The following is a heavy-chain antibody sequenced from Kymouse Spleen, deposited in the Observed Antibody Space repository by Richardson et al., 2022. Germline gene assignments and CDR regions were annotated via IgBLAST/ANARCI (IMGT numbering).Heavy chain of an antibody. Sequence: QVQLQQWGAGLLKPSETLSLTCAVYGGSFSGYYWSWIRQPPGKGLEWIGEINHSGSTNYNPSLKSRVTISVDTSKNQFSLKLSSVTAADTAVYYCARGPYNWNYALDYWGQGTLVTVSS. D-gene: IGHD1-7*01. CDR2: INHSGST. V-gene: IGHV4-34*01. CDR3: ARGPYNWNYALDY. J-gene: IGHJ4*02. CDR1: GGSFSGYY.